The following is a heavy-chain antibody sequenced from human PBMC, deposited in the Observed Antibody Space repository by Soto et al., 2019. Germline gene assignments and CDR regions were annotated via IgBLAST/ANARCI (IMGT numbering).Heavy chain of an antibody. D-gene: IGHD5-12*01. J-gene: IGHJ4*02. Sequence: GASVKVSCKASGGTFSSYTISWVRQAPGQGLEWMGRIIPILGIANYAQKFQGRVTITADKSTSTAYMELSSLRSEDTAVYYCARDMRGNSGYERTNDYWGQGTLVTVSS. V-gene: IGHV1-69*04. CDR1: GGTFSSYT. CDR2: IIPILGIA. CDR3: ARDMRGNSGYERTNDY.